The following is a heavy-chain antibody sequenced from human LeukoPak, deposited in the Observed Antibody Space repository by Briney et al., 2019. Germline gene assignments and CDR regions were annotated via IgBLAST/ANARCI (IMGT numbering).Heavy chain of an antibody. J-gene: IGHJ5*01. CDR3: ARDQTRGYSGSYARFDS. V-gene: IGHV4-61*02. Sequence: SQTLSLTCTVSGGSISSGSYYWSWIRQPAGKGLEWIGRIYTSGSTNYNPSLKSRVTISVDTSKNQFSLKLSSVTAADTAVYYCARDQTRGYSGSYARFDSWGQGTLVTVSS. CDR1: GGSISSGSYY. CDR2: IYTSGST. D-gene: IGHD1-26*01.